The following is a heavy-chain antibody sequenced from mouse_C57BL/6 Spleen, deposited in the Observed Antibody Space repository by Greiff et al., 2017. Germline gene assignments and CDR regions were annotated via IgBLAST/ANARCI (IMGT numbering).Heavy chain of an antibody. CDR1: GYTFTSYW. CDR3: AREGTTVVDY. D-gene: IGHD1-1*01. V-gene: IGHV1-64*01. J-gene: IGHJ2*01. CDR2: IHPNSGST. Sequence: QVQLQQPGAELVKPGASVKLSCKASGYTFTSYWMHWVKQRPGQGLERIGMIHPNSGSTNYNEKFKSKATLTVDKSSSTAYMQLSSLTSEDSAVYYCAREGTTVVDYWGQGTTLTVSS.